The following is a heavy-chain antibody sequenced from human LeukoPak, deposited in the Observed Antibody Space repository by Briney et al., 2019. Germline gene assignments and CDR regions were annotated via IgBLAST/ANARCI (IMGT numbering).Heavy chain of an antibody. Sequence: SGPTLVKAPQTLTLTSTFSGFSLSTSGVGVGWIRQPPGKALEWLAIIYWDDDKRYSPSLKSRLTITKDTSKNQVVLTMTNVDPVDTATYYCAHIRSFLGLYYYYGMDVWGQGTTVTVSS. D-gene: IGHD3/OR15-3a*01. V-gene: IGHV2-5*02. J-gene: IGHJ6*02. CDR3: AHIRSFLGLYYYYGMDV. CDR1: GFSLSTSGVG. CDR2: IYWDDDK.